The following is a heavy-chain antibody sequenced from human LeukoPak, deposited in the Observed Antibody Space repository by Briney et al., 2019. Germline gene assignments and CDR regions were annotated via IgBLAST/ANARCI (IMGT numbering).Heavy chain of an antibody. J-gene: IGHJ6*03. CDR3: AKGSKVVLFTRAHYMDV. CDR2: IWSGGRNK. CDR1: GFTFRRYD. D-gene: IGHD3-22*01. Sequence: GGSLRLSCAASGFTFRRYDMQGVRQARGKGVEWVAFIWSGGRNKLYADPVKGGFTISRDNSKNTVYVQKKTQRTGDTAVYYCAKGSKVVLFTRAHYMDVWGKGTTFT. V-gene: IGHV3-30*02.